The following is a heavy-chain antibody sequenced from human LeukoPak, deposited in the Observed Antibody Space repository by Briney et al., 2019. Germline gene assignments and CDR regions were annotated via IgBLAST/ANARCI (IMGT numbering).Heavy chain of an antibody. CDR2: ISYDGSNK. D-gene: IGHD3-10*01. CDR3: ARDRPDSGGSGSYYNDYYYYGMDV. Sequence: GGSLRLSCAASGFTFSSYVMHWVRQAPGKGLEWVAVISYDGSNKYYADSVKGRFTISRDNSKNTLYLQMNSLRAEDTAVYYCARDRPDSGGSGSYYNDYYYYGMDVWGQGTTVTVSS. CDR1: GFTFSSYV. J-gene: IGHJ6*02. V-gene: IGHV3-30-3*01.